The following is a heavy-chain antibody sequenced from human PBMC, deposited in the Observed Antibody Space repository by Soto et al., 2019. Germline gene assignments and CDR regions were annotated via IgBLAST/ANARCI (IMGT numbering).Heavy chain of an antibody. J-gene: IGHJ2*01. CDR1: GFTFSSYA. D-gene: IGHD6-25*01. CDR3: AKLRAAAYWYFDL. V-gene: IGHV3-23*01. CDR2: ISGSGVST. Sequence: EVQLLESGGGLVQPGGSLSLSCAASGFTFSSYAMSWVRQAPGKGLEWVSAISGSGVSTYYADSVKGLFTISRDNSKNTLYRQMNTLRAEGTAVYYCAKLRAAAYWYFDLWGRGTLVTVSS.